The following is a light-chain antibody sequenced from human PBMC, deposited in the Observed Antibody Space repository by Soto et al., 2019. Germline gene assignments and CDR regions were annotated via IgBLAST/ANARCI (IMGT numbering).Light chain of an antibody. CDR2: SYN. CDR3: AAWDDSLNGYV. V-gene: IGLV1-44*01. J-gene: IGLJ1*01. Sequence: QPLLTQPASTSGTPGQRFTISCSGSSSNIGSESVNWYQQLPGTAPKLLIYSYNQRPSGVPDRFSGSKSGTSASLAISGLQSEDEADYICAAWDDSLNGYVFGLGTKVTV. CDR1: SSNIGSES.